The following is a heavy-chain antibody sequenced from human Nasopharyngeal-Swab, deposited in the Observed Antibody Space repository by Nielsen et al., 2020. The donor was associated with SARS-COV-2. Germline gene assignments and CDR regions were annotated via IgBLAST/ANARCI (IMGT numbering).Heavy chain of an antibody. V-gene: IGHV3-23*01. CDR2: INAPGGT. CDR3: AKDYPELVGSSTIFDY. CDR1: GFSLNRYA. Sequence: GESLKISCAASGFSLNRYAMSWVRQAAGKGLEWVSGINAPGGTYYGDSVKGRFHISKDNFQNTLYLQMDSLRVEDTATYCCAKDYPELVGSSTIFDYWGQGILVTVSS. D-gene: IGHD3-10*01. J-gene: IGHJ4*02.